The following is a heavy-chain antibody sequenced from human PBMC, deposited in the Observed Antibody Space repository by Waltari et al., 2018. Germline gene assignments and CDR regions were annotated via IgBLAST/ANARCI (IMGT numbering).Heavy chain of an antibody. Sequence: QMQLVQSGAEVKKPGASVKVSCKASGYTFTDYYMHWVRQAPGQGLEWMGGSNPSRGVTHYAQNFQGRVPMTRDTSVSTAYMELNRLTSDDTAVYYCARGYGSSNWYFDLWGRGTLVTVSP. J-gene: IGHJ2*01. D-gene: IGHD6-19*01. CDR1: GYTFTDYY. CDR3: ARGYGSSNWYFDL. CDR2: SNPSRGVT. V-gene: IGHV1-2*02.